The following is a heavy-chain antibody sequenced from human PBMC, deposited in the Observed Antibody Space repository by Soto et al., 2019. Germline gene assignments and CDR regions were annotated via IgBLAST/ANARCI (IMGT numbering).Heavy chain of an antibody. J-gene: IGHJ3*02. CDR2: TYYRSKWYN. Sequence: SQTLSLTCAISGDSVSSNSAAWNWIRQSPSRGLEWLGRTYYRSKWYNDYAVSVKSRITINPDTSKNQFSLQLNSVTPEDTAVYDCARDRTYYYDSSGYSLDAFDIWGQGTMVTVPS. D-gene: IGHD3-22*01. CDR1: GDSVSSNSAA. CDR3: ARDRTYYYDSSGYSLDAFDI. V-gene: IGHV6-1*01.